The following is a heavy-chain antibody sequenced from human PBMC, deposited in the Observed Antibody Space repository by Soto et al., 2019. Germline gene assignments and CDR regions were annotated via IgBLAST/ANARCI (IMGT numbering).Heavy chain of an antibody. D-gene: IGHD3-3*01. V-gene: IGHV3-23*01. CDR2: ISGSGGST. J-gene: IGHJ4*02. CDR3: ANIRFLEWLSNFDY. Sequence: GGSLRLSCAASGFTFSSYAMSWVRQAPGKGLEWVSAISGSGGSTYYADSVKGRFTISRDNSKNTLYLQMNSLRAEDTAVYYCANIRFLEWLSNFDYWGQGTLVTVSS. CDR1: GFTFSSYA.